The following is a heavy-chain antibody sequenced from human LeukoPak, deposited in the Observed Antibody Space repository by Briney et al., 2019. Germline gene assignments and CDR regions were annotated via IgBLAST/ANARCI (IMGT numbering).Heavy chain of an antibody. CDR1: GGSISNGSYY. D-gene: IGHD2-2*01. V-gene: IGHV4-61*02. CDR2: IYTSGST. J-gene: IGHJ6*03. CDR3: ARGYCSSTSCYHYYYYYMDV. Sequence: PSETLSPTCTVSGGSISNGSYYWSWIRQPAGKGLEWIGRIYTSGSTNYNPSLKSRVTISVDTSKNQFSLKLSSVTAADTAVYYCARGYCSSTSCYHYYYYYMDVWGIGTTVTVSS.